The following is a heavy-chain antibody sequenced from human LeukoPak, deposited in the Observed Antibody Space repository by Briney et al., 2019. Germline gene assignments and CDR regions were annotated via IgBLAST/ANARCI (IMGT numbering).Heavy chain of an antibody. CDR3: ARGGWYYFYY. CDR2: IKQDGSEI. CDR1: GFTFSRYW. V-gene: IGHV3-7*04. D-gene: IGHD6-19*01. Sequence: GGTLRLSCAASGFTFSRYWMSWVRQAPGKGLEGVACIKQDGSEIYYVDSVKGRFTISRDNAKNSLYLQMNSLRAEDTAVYYCARGGWYYFYYSGQETLVTAPS. J-gene: IGHJ4*02.